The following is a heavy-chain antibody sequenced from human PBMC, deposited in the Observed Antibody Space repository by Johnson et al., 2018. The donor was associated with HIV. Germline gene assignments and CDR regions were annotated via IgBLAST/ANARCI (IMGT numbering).Heavy chain of an antibody. CDR2: ISSSGSTI. CDR1: GFTFSDYY. D-gene: IGHD3-3*01. V-gene: IGHV3-11*04. Sequence: VQLVEFGGGVVQPGRSLRLSCAASGFTFSDYYMSWIRQAPGKGLEWVSYISSSGSTIYYADSVKGRFTISRDNSKNTLHLLMNSLRAEDTAVYYCAKDAGNDFRGLDAFDIWGQGTKVTVSS. CDR3: AKDAGNDFRGLDAFDI. J-gene: IGHJ3*02.